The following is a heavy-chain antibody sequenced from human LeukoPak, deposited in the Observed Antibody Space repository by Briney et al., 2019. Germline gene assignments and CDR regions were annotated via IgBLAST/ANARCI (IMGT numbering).Heavy chain of an antibody. Sequence: KPSETLSLTCTVSGGSISSSSYYWGWIRQPPGKGLEWIGRIYTSGSTNYNPSLKSRVTTSVDTSKNQFSLKLTSVTAADTAVYYCARGPYKYDGSGAFDIWGQGTMVTVSS. CDR3: ARGPYKYDGSGAFDI. CDR1: GGSISSSSYY. V-gene: IGHV4-39*07. D-gene: IGHD3-22*01. J-gene: IGHJ3*02. CDR2: IYTSGST.